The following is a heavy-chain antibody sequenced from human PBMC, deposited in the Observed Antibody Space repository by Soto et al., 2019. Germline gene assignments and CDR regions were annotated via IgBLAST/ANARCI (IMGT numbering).Heavy chain of an antibody. CDR3: AIDRDYYGSGNYYNRIDF. CDR1: GGIFNTYA. CDR2: IIPIFGTP. Sequence: QVQLVQSGPEVKEPGSSVMLTCKVSGGIFNTYAISWLRQAPGQGREWMGGIIPIFGTPNYAQRFQVRGTITADESTSTAYMELSRLRSYDTEVYYCAIDRDYYGSGNYYNRIDFWGPGTLVSVSS. V-gene: IGHV1-69*01. J-gene: IGHJ4*02. D-gene: IGHD3-10*01.